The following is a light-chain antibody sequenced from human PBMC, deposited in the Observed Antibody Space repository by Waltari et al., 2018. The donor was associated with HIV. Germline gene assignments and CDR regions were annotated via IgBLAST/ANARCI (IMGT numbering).Light chain of an antibody. Sequence: SYDLTQTPSVSVSPGQTARINCTRGALPKKYSPWYRQKAGQAPILVIYNDIERSSGIPERISGSGSGTGVTLTITDVQAEDEGDYFCQSTDYDGTWVFGGGTKLTVL. CDR3: QSTDYDGTWV. CDR2: NDI. CDR1: ALPKKY. J-gene: IGLJ3*02. V-gene: IGLV3-25*03.